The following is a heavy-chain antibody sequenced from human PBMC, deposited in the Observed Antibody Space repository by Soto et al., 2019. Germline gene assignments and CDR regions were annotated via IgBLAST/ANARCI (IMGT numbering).Heavy chain of an antibody. CDR2: ISSSSSTI. V-gene: IGHV3-48*02. J-gene: IGHJ6*02. Sequence: PGGSLRLSCAASGFTFSSYSMNWVRQAPGKGLEWVSYISSSSSTIYYADSVKGRFTISRDNAKNSLYLQMNSLRDEDTAVYYCARDGYYYDSSGRPDGMDVWGQGTTVTVSS. CDR1: GFTFSSYS. CDR3: ARDGYYYDSSGRPDGMDV. D-gene: IGHD3-22*01.